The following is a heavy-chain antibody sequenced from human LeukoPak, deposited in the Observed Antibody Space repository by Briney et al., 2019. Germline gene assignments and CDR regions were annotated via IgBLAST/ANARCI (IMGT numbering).Heavy chain of an antibody. CDR3: ARHASLAARFGY. CDR2: ISYDGSNK. CDR1: GFTFTSYA. Sequence: GRSLRLSCAASGFTFTSYAMHWVRQAPGKGLEWVAVISYDGSNKYYADSVKGRFTISRDNSKNTLYLQMNSLRAEDTAVYYCARHASLAARFGYWGQGTLVTVSS. J-gene: IGHJ4*02. V-gene: IGHV3-30-3*01. D-gene: IGHD3-3*02.